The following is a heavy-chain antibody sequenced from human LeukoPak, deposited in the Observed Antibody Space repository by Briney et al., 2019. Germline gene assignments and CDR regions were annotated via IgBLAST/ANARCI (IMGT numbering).Heavy chain of an antibody. Sequence: SVKVSCKASGGTFSSYAISWVRQAPGQGLQWMGGIIPIFGTANYAHKFQGRVTITADESTSTAYMEMSSLRSEDTAVYYCARSFTYYYDSSGYYLIYWGQGTLVTVSS. J-gene: IGHJ4*02. D-gene: IGHD3-22*01. CDR1: GGTFSSYA. CDR3: ARSFTYYYDSSGYYLIY. CDR2: IIPIFGTA. V-gene: IGHV1-69*13.